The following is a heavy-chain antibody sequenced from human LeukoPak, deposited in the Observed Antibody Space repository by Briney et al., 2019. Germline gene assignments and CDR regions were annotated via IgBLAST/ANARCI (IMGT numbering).Heavy chain of an antibody. V-gene: IGHV4-61*02. D-gene: IGHD3-22*01. CDR2: IYTSGGT. J-gene: IGHJ4*02. CDR3: ARVTTGGYYNY. Sequence: SETLSLTCTVSGGSISSGSYYWSWIRQPAGKGLEWIGRIYTSGGTNYNPSLKSRVTISLDTSENHFSLKLSSVTAADTAVYYCARVTTGGYYNYWGQGTLVTVSS. CDR1: GGSISSGSYY.